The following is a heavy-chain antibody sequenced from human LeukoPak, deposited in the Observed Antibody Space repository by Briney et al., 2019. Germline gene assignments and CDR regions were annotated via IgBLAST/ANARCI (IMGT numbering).Heavy chain of an antibody. J-gene: IGHJ3*02. CDR2: ISSSGSTI. V-gene: IGHV3-48*03. Sequence: GGSLRLSCAASGFTFSSYEMNWVRQAPGKGLEWVSYISSSGSTIYYADSVKGRFTISRENGKNSLYLQMNSLRAGDTAVYYCARVGENGSDIWGQGTMVTVSS. CDR3: ARVGENGSDI. D-gene: IGHD3-10*01. CDR1: GFTFSSYE.